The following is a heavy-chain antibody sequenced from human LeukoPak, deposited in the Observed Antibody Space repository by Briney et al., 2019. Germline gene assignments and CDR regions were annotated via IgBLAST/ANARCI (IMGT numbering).Heavy chain of an antibody. J-gene: IGHJ4*02. Sequence: TSSETLSLTCTVSGGSISSYYLSWLRQPPGKGLEWIGYIYYSGSTNYNPSLKSRVTISVDTSKNQFSLKLSSVTASDTAVYCCARGLDRHRAAIFDYWGQGTVVTVSS. D-gene: IGHD3-3*01. V-gene: IGHV4-59*01. CDR2: IYYSGST. CDR3: ARGLDRHRAAIFDY. CDR1: GGSISSYY.